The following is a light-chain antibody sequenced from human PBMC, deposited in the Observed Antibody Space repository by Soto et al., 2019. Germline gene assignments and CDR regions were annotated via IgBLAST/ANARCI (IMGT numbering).Light chain of an antibody. V-gene: IGKV3D-15*01. CDR2: GAS. Sequence: EIVMTQSPATLSVSPGDGATLSCRASQSVDSNLAWYQQKPGQTPRLLIYGASTRPTGIPARFSGSGSGTEFTLTISSLQPEDIATYYCLQSNSFPLTFGGGTKVEIK. CDR3: LQSNSFPLT. J-gene: IGKJ4*01. CDR1: QSVDSN.